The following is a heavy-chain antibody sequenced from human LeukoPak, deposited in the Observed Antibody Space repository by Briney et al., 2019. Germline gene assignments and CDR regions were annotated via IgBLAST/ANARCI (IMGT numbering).Heavy chain of an antibody. CDR3: AGSDGGYFDY. J-gene: IGHJ4*02. D-gene: IGHD3-16*01. CDR2: IYSGGST. CDR1: GFTVSSNY. V-gene: IGHV3-53*01. Sequence: PGGSLRLSCAASGFTVSSNYMSWVRQAPGKGLEWVSVIYSGGSTYYADSVKGRFTTSTDNSKNTPYLQMNNLMTADTAVYYYAGSDGGYFDYWGQGTLVTVSS.